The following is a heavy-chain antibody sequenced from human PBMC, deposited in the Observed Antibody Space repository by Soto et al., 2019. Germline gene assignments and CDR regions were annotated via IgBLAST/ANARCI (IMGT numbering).Heavy chain of an antibody. Sequence: AAGKVSCKTSGYTFTSYGIGWVLQAPGQGVEWMRWLSAYNGNTNYAQKLQGRVTMTTDTTTSTAYMELRTLRSDDTAVDYCARDLIAVAGTMPYDYYGMDVWGQGTTVTVSS. V-gene: IGHV1-18*01. D-gene: IGHD6-19*01. CDR3: ARDLIAVAGTMPYDYYGMDV. J-gene: IGHJ6*02. CDR1: GYTFTSYG. CDR2: LSAYNGNT.